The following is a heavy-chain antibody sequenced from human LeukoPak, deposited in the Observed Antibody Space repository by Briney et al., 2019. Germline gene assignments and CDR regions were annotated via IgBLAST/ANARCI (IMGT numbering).Heavy chain of an antibody. V-gene: IGHV4-4*07. J-gene: IGHJ6*03. CDR3: ARDITGWYDYCMDV. CDR1: GGSISTYY. Sequence: SETLSPTCTVSGGSISTYYWSCIRKAAGKGLEWIGRIQNSGSTNYNPSLKSRVSMSVDPSRNLFSLNLSSVTAADTAVYFCARDITGWYDYCMDVWGKGTTVTVSS. CDR2: IQNSGST. D-gene: IGHD6-19*01.